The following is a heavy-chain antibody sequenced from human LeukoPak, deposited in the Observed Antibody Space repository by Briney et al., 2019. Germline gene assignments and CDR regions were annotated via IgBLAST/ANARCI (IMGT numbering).Heavy chain of an antibody. CDR3: ASPARGGYCGGGSCYPPDY. J-gene: IGHJ4*02. Sequence: SGGSLRLSCAASGFTFSSYALSWVRQAPGKGLEWVSAISGSGGSTYYADSVKGRFTISRDNAKNSLYLQMNSLRAEDTAVYYCASPARGGYCGGGSCYPPDYWGQGTLVTVSS. V-gene: IGHV3-23*01. CDR2: ISGSGGST. CDR1: GFTFSSYA. D-gene: IGHD2-15*01.